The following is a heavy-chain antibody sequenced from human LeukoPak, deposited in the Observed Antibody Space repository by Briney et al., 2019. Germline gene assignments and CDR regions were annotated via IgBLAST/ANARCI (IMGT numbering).Heavy chain of an antibody. V-gene: IGHV3-23*01. CDR2: ISGSGGST. J-gene: IGHJ6*02. D-gene: IGHD1-26*01. Sequence: GGSLRLSCAASGFTFSSYAMSWVRQAPGKGLEWVSAISGSGGSTYYADSVKGRFTISRDNSKNTLYLQMNSLRAEDTAVHYCAKDQSDSGSYYDYYYGMDVWGQGTTVTVSS. CDR3: AKDQSDSGSYYDYYYGMDV. CDR1: GFTFSSYA.